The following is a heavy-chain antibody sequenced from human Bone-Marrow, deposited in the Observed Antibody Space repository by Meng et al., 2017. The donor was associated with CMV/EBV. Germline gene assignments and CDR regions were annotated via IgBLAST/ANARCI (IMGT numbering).Heavy chain of an antibody. CDR2: ISYDGSNK. D-gene: IGHD6-13*01. CDR3: GRDSIAAAPLDY. CDR1: GFTFSSYA. J-gene: IGHJ4*02. V-gene: IGHV3-30-3*01. Sequence: GESLKISCAASGFTFSSYAMHWVRQAPGKGLEWVAVISYDGSNKYYADSVKGRFTISRDNSKNTLYLQMNSLRAEDTAVYYCGRDSIAAAPLDYWGQGTLVTVSS.